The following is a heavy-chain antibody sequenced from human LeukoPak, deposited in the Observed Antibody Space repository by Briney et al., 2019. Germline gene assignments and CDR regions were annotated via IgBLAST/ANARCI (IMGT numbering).Heavy chain of an antibody. CDR2: VKKCGRET. D-gene: IGHD3-10*01. J-gene: IGHJ4*02. CDR1: GFTFSSYS. Sequence: GGSLRLSCGVSGFTFSSYSMIWVRQAPGKGLQWVANVKKCGRETKYVDSVRGRFTIARDNAKNSLYLQMNSLRAEDTAVYYCGRHRSGSGTYFIDYWGQGTLVSVSS. CDR3: GRHRSGSGTYFIDY. V-gene: IGHV3-7*01.